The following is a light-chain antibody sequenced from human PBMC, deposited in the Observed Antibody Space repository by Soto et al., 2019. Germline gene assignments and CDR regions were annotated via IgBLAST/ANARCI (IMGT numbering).Light chain of an antibody. Sequence: SYELTPPPSVPVAPGQTARITCGRNNIGSKSVHWYQQRPGQSPVLVVNDDSYRPSGIPERFSGYNSGNTATLNISRVEAGDEADYYCQVWDSDSDNRIFGAGTKVTVL. CDR2: DDS. J-gene: IGLJ1*01. V-gene: IGLV3-21*02. CDR3: QVWDSDSDNRI. CDR1: NIGSKS.